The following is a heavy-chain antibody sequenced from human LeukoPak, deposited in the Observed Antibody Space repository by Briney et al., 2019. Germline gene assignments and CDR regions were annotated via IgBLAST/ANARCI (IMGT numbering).Heavy chain of an antibody. CDR2: ISVSGAST. J-gene: IGHJ4*02. V-gene: IGHV3-23*01. Sequence: GGSLRLSCAASGFTFSSSAMNWVRQAPGKGLEWVSFISVSGASTSYVDSVKGRFTISRDNSKNTLYLQMNSLRAEDTAVYFCAKALGGSGNYYFDYWGQGTLVTVSA. D-gene: IGHD3-10*01. CDR3: AKALGGSGNYYFDY. CDR1: GFTFSSSA.